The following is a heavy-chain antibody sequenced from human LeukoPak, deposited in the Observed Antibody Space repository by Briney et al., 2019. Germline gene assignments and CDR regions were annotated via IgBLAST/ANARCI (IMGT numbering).Heavy chain of an antibody. CDR2: IYYSGST. Sequence: PLETLSLTCTVSGGSISSYYWSWIRQPPGKGLEWIGYIYYSGSTNYNPSLKSRVTISVDTSKNQFSLKLSSVTAADTAVYYCAREGYGSGSYFDYWGQGTLVTVSS. D-gene: IGHD3-10*01. V-gene: IGHV4-59*01. J-gene: IGHJ4*02. CDR1: GGSISSYY. CDR3: AREGYGSGSYFDY.